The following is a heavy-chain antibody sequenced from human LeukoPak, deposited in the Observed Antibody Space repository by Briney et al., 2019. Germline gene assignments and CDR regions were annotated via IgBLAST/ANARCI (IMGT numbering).Heavy chain of an antibody. V-gene: IGHV3-30-3*01. D-gene: IGHD3-10*01. CDR1: GFTCSSYA. CDR3: ARDWILLWFGELWDWFDP. CDR2: ISYDGSNK. Sequence: PGGSLRLSCAASGFTCSSYAMHWVRQAPGKGLEWVAVISYDGSNKYYADSVKGRFTISRDNSKNTLYLQMNSLRAEDTAVYYCARDWILLWFGELWDWFDPWGQGTLVTVSS. J-gene: IGHJ5*02.